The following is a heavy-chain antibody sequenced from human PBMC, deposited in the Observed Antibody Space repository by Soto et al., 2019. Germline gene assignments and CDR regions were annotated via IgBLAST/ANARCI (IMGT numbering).Heavy chain of an antibody. Sequence: QITLKESGPTLVKPTQTLTLTCTFSGFSLSTNGVGVGWIRQPPGKALEWLALIYWDDDKRYSPSLKSKLTITKDTSKNQVVLTMTNMDPVDTATYYCAHTYSGSGSYSGIVWFDSWGQGTLVTVSS. CDR3: AHTYSGSGSYSGIVWFDS. D-gene: IGHD3-10*01. V-gene: IGHV2-5*02. CDR1: GFSLSTNGVG. J-gene: IGHJ5*01. CDR2: IYWDDDK.